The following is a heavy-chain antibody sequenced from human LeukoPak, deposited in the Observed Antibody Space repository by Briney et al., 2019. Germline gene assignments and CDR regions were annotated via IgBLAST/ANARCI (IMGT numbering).Heavy chain of an antibody. Sequence: GGSLRLSCVASGFTFSTSAMTWVRQAPGKGLEWISAISGNSVTIYYAEPVKGRFTISRDNAKNSLYLQMNSLRAEDTAVYYCARDKPLPYGSWLRYYYYGMDVWGQGTTVTVSS. V-gene: IGHV3-21*04. CDR3: ARDKPLPYGSWLRYYYYGMDV. CDR2: ISGNSVTI. J-gene: IGHJ6*02. D-gene: IGHD5-12*01. CDR1: GFTFSTSA.